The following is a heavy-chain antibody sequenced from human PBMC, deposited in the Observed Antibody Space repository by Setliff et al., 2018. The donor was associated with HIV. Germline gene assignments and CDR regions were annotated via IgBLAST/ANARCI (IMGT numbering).Heavy chain of an antibody. Sequence: SVKVSCKASGYTFTGYYMHWVRQAPGQGLEWMGRIIPIFGTADYAQKFQGRVTLTADESTSIAYMELNSLRAEDTAVYYCARDRRFLSGLPGLGAINVWGQGTMVTVSS. CDR2: IIPIFGTA. J-gene: IGHJ3*01. CDR3: ARDRRFLSGLPGLGAINV. CDR1: GYTFTGYY. D-gene: IGHD3-3*01. V-gene: IGHV1-69*13.